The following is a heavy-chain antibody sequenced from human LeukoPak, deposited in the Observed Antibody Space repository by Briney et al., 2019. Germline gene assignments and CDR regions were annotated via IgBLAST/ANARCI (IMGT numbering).Heavy chain of an antibody. Sequence: GGSLRLSCAASGFTFSSYSMNWVRQAPGKGLEWVSYISSSSSPIYYADSVKGRFTISRDNAKNSLYLQMNSLRAEDTAVYYCARGVGRQLVLIDYWGQGTLVTVSS. D-gene: IGHD6-13*01. CDR1: GFTFSSYS. V-gene: IGHV3-48*04. J-gene: IGHJ4*02. CDR3: ARGVGRQLVLIDY. CDR2: ISSSSSPI.